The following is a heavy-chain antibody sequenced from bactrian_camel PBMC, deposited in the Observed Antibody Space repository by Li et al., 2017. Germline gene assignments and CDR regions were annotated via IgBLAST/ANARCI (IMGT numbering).Heavy chain of an antibody. J-gene: IGHJ4*01. CDR1: GYIFSGCG. V-gene: IGHV3S1*01. D-gene: IGHD1*01. CDR2: IRTDDNST. CDR3: AADRGLCALSDNAVDYGY. Sequence: HVQLVESGGGSVQAGGSPKLSCEASGYIFSGCGVAWFRQAPGREREGVASIRTDDNSTFYVDSVKGRFTISQDTAKSMVYLQVNNLKSEDTAMYYCAADRGLCALSDNAVDYGYWGQGTQVTVS.